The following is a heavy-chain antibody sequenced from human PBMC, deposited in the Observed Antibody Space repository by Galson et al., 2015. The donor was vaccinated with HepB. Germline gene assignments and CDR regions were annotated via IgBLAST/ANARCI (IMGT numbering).Heavy chain of an antibody. J-gene: IGHJ4*02. CDR1: GGSISSSSYY. D-gene: IGHD5-18*01. CDR3: ARHEIQLWPYLDY. Sequence: ETLSLTCTVSGGSISSSSYYWGWIRQPPGKGLEWIGSIYYSGSTYYNPSLKSRVTISVDTSKNQFSLKLSSVTAADTAVYYCARHEIQLWPYLDYWGQGTLVTVSS. V-gene: IGHV4-39*01. CDR2: IYYSGST.